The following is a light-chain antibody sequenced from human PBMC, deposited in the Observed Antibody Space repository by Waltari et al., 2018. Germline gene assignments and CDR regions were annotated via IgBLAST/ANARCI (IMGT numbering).Light chain of an antibody. Sequence: DIVLTQSPATLSLSPGERATLSCRASKSVRSFLPGYHHKPGQAPRLLIYEASKRATGVPDRFISSGSWTDFSLTISSLEPEDFAVYYCQQCDNWPPLTFGGGTKVE. J-gene: IGKJ4*01. V-gene: IGKV3-11*01. CDR3: QQCDNWPPLT. CDR1: KSVRSF. CDR2: EAS.